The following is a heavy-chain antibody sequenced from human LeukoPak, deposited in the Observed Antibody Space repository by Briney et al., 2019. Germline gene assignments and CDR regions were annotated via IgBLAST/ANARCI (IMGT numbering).Heavy chain of an antibody. D-gene: IGHD3-3*01. CDR3: AKDRRSGSYFDY. CDR2: ISYDGSNK. V-gene: IGHV3-30*18. CDR1: GFTFSSYG. Sequence: PGGSLRLSCAASGFTFSSYGMHWVRQAPGKGLEWVAVISYDGSNKYYADSVKGRFTISRDNSKNTLYLQMNSLRAEDTAVYYCAKDRRSGSYFDYWGQGTLVTVSS. J-gene: IGHJ4*02.